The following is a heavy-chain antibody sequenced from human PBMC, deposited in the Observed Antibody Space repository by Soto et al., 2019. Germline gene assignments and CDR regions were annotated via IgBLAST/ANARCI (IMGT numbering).Heavy chain of an antibody. CDR2: INPSGGST. V-gene: IGHV1-46*03. J-gene: IGHJ4*02. D-gene: IGHD6-13*01. CDR1: GYTFTSYY. CDR3: ALIAAAGYYFDY. Sequence: QVQLVQSGAEVKKPGASVKVSCKASGYTFTSYYMHWVRQAPGQGLEWMGIINPSGGSTSYAQKFQGRVTMTRDTSTSTVYMELSSLRSEDTAVYYCALIAAAGYYFDYWGQGTLFTVSS.